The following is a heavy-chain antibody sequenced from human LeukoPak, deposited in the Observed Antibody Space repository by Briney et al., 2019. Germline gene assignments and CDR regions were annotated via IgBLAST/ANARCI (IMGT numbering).Heavy chain of an antibody. CDR3: NGDIAVAGTTMDV. V-gene: IGHV3-73*01. D-gene: IGHD6-19*01. J-gene: IGHJ6*03. CDR1: GFTFSGSA. Sequence: GGSLRLSCAASGFTFSGSAMHWVRQASGKGLEWVGRIRSKANSYATAYAASVKGRFTISRDDSKNTAYLQMNSLKTEDTAVYYCNGDIAVAGTTMDVWGKGTTVTISS. CDR2: IRSKANSYAT.